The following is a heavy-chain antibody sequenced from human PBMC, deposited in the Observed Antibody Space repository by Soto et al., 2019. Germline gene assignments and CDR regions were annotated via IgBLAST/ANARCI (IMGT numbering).Heavy chain of an antibody. CDR2: IYNSGST. J-gene: IGHJ4*02. Sequence: QVQLQESDPGLVEPYKTLSLPCDVSGYSIDTGAYYWAWIRQPPGKGLEWLGYIYNSGSTSYNPSLKGRGYISTDTSKNQFSLRLTSVTVADTATYFCASYAGGFDYWGQGILVTVPS. D-gene: IGHD1-26*01. CDR3: ASYAGGFDY. CDR1: GYSIDTGAYY. V-gene: IGHV4-31*11.